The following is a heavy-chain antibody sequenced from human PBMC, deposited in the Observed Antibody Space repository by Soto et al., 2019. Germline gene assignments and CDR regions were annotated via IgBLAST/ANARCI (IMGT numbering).Heavy chain of an antibody. CDR3: ARGHLAVVPVASWYYYMDV. J-gene: IGHJ6*03. CDR1: GYSFSNYA. Sequence: QVPLVQSGAEVEKPGASVKVCCKASGYSFSNYAVHWVRQAPGHRLEWMGWVNAGNGNTRYSQNFQGRVTITRDTSARTAYQELSSLRSEDTAVYYCARGHLAVVPVASWYYYMDVWGKGTTVTVSS. CDR2: VNAGNGNT. V-gene: IGHV1-3*01. D-gene: IGHD2-2*01.